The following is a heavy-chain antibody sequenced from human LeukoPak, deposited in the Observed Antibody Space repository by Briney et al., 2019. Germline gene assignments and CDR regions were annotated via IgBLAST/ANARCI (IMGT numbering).Heavy chain of an antibody. J-gene: IGHJ6*03. Sequence: GGSLRLSCAASGFTFSSYGMHWVRQAPGKGLEWVAFIRYGGSNKYYADSVKGRFTISRDNSKNTLYLQMNSLRAEDTAVYYCAKDGSLSWELPYYYYYYMDVWGKGTTVTISS. CDR1: GFTFSSYG. CDR2: IRYGGSNK. D-gene: IGHD1-26*01. V-gene: IGHV3-30*02. CDR3: AKDGSLSWELPYYYYYYMDV.